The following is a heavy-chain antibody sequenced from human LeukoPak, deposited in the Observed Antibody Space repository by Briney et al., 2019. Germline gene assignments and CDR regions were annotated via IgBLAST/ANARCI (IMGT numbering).Heavy chain of an antibody. J-gene: IGHJ6*02. CDR3: AKAISSAFYYYGMDV. Sequence: PGGSLRLSCAASGFTFNNYAMNWVCQAPGKGLEWVSSISGSGDTTYYADSVKGRFTISRDNFKNTLYLQMNYLRAADTAIYYCAKAISSAFYYYGMDVWGQGTTVSVSS. V-gene: IGHV3-23*01. CDR2: ISGSGDTT. D-gene: IGHD6-19*01. CDR1: GFTFNNYA.